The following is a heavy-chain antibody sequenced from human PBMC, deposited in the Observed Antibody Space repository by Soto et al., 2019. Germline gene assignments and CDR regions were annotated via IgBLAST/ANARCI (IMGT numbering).Heavy chain of an antibody. Sequence: PSETLSLTCAVYGGSFSGYYWSWIRQPPGKGLEWIGEINHSGSTNYNPSLKSRVTISVDTSKNQFSLKLSSVTAADTAVYYCGWTDLTMYYDFWSGYYAPQGPYYYYGMGVWGQGTTVTVSS. CDR1: GGSFSGYY. CDR2: INHSGST. J-gene: IGHJ6*02. V-gene: IGHV4-34*01. D-gene: IGHD3-3*01. CDR3: GWTDLTMYYDFWSGYYAPQGPYYYYGMGV.